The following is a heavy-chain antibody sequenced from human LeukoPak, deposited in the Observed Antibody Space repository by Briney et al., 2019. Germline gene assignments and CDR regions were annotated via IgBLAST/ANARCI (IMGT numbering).Heavy chain of an antibody. J-gene: IGHJ4*02. CDR3: ARGTGYSGYALPFDY. D-gene: IGHD5-12*01. CDR1: GYTFTTYG. V-gene: IGHV1-18*01. Sequence: ASVKVSCKASGYTFTTYGISWVRQAPGQGLEWMGWISAYNGNTNYAQKLQGRVTMTTDTSTSTAYMELRSLRSEDTAVYYCARGTGYSGYALPFDYWGQGTLVTVSS. CDR2: ISAYNGNT.